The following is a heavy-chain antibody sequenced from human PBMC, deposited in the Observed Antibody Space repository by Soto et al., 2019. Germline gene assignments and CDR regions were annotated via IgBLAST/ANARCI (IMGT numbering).Heavy chain of an antibody. CDR3: ARSYCGGDCPNNWFDP. CDR1: GYIFSVYY. D-gene: IGHD2-21*02. V-gene: IGHV1-46*01. J-gene: IGHJ5*02. Sequence: ASVKVSCKASGYIFSVYYIHWVRQVPGQGLEWMGIINPSGGTTIYAQEFQGRVTMTRDTTTSTVYMELSRLRSEDTAMYYCARSYCGGDCPNNWFDPWGQGTLVTVSS. CDR2: INPSGGTT.